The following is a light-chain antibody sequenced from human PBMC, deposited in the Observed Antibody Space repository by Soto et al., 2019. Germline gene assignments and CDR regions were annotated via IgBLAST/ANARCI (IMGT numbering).Light chain of an antibody. V-gene: IGLV4-69*01. CDR3: QPCGTDCSVV. CDR1: SGHSSYA. J-gene: IGLJ2*01. Sequence: QSVLTQSPSASASLGASVKLTCTLSSGHSSYAIAWHQQQQQQGPRYLMKLNSDGSHNKGDGIPDRFSGSSSAAERYVTTSGLEYEDEADYYCQPCGTDCSVVFGGGTKLTVL. CDR2: LNSDGSH.